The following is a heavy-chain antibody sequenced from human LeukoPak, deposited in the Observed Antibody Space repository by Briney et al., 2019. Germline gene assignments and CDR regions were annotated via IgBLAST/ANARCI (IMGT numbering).Heavy chain of an antibody. J-gene: IGHJ4*02. V-gene: IGHV4-39*07. D-gene: IGHD2-2*02. CDR3: ARGDYTKNLDS. Sequence: SETLSLTCTVSGGSITSSSYYWTWIRQPPGKGLEWIGQIIHSGSTNYNPSLKSRVTISWDTSKNQFSLNLNSVSAADTAVYYCARGDYTKNLDSWGQGNLVTVSS. CDR1: GGSITSSSYY. CDR2: IIHSGST.